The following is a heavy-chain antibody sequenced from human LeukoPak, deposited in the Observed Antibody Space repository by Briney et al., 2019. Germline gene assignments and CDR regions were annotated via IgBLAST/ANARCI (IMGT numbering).Heavy chain of an antibody. D-gene: IGHD6-19*01. CDR3: AKIIAVAATGY. Sequence: GGSLRLSCAASGFTFSTYAMTWVRQAPGKGLEWVSSISNSGGTRFYADSVKGRFTISRGNSKNTLYLQMNSLRAEDTAVYYCAKIIAVAATGYWGQGSLVTVSS. CDR2: ISNSGGTR. J-gene: IGHJ4*02. V-gene: IGHV3-23*01. CDR1: GFTFSTYA.